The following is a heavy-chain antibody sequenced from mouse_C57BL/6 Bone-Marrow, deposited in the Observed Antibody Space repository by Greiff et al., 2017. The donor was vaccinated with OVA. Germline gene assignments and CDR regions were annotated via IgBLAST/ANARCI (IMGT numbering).Heavy chain of an antibody. Sequence: DVKLVESGGGLVQPGESLKLSCESTEYEFPSHDMSWVRKTPEKRLELVAAINSDGGSTYYPDTMERRFIISRDNTKKNLYMQMSSLRSEDTAFYSCAASLYRSYYAMDYWGQGTSVTVSS. CDR2: INSDGGST. J-gene: IGHJ4*01. D-gene: IGHD6-2*01. V-gene: IGHV5-2*01. CDR3: AASLYRSYYAMDY. CDR1: EYEFPSHD.